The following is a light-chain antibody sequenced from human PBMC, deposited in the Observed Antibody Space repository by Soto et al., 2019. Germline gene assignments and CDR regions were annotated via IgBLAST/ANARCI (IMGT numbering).Light chain of an antibody. J-gene: IGKJ1*01. Sequence: IQMTQSPSSLSASVGDRVTITCQATQDIRKYLNWYQQKPGKAPKLLIYDASSLETGVPSRFSGSGSGTDYTLTISSLQPEDFATYYCQQSYSTQWTFGQGTKVDIK. CDR3: QQSYSTQWT. V-gene: IGKV1-33*01. CDR2: DAS. CDR1: QDIRKY.